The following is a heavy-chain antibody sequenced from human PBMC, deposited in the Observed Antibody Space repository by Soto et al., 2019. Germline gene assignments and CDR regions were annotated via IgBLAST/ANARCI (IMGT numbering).Heavy chain of an antibody. CDR2: IYYAGNT. CDR1: GGSVSIASYY. Sequence: SETLSLTCTVSGGSVSIASYYWSWLRHHPRRGLEQIGYIYYAGNTYYNPSRKSRLAISVGTSKSQFSLKLTSVTAADTPVYYCARDKSSSYYYDRCDQGTMVTV. D-gene: IGHD3-10*01. V-gene: IGHV4-31*03. CDR3: ARDKSSSYYYDR. J-gene: IGHJ5*02.